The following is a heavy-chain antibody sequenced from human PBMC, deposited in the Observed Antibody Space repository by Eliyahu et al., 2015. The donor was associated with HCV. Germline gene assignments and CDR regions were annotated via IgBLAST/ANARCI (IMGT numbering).Heavy chain of an antibody. CDR2: IDWDDNK. CDR1: GFSLSTTAMR. D-gene: IGHD6-19*01. Sequence: QVTLKESGPALVKPTQTLTLTCTFSGFSLSTTAMRVSWIRQPPGKALEWLARIDWDDNKFYSTSLKTRLTISKDTSKNQAVLTMTNMDPVDTATYYCARIDNSGWFTFDYWGQGILVTVSS. CDR3: ARIDNSGWFTFDY. V-gene: IGHV2-70*04. J-gene: IGHJ4*02.